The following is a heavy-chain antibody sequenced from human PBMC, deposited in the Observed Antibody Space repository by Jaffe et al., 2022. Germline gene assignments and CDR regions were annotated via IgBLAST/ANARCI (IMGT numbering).Heavy chain of an antibody. CDR1: GGSISSSSYY. V-gene: IGHV4-39*01. Sequence: QLQLQESGPGLVKPSETLSLTCTVSGGSISSSSYYWGWIRQPPGKGLEWIGSIYYSGSTYYNPSLKSRVTISVDTSKNQFSLKLSSVTAADTAVYYCARHTPVAETYYDFWSGYLNWFDPWGQGTLVTVSS. J-gene: IGHJ5*02. CDR2: IYYSGST. CDR3: ARHTPVAETYYDFWSGYLNWFDP. D-gene: IGHD3-3*01.